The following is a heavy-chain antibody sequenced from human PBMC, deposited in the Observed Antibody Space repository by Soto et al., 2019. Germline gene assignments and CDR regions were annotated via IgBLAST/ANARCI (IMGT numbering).Heavy chain of an antibody. CDR2: MNPNSGNT. J-gene: IGHJ6*03. CDR3: ARNLGYCSSTSCYGGVMRAYYYYMDV. Sequence: ASVKVSCKASGYTFTSYDINWVRQATGQGLEWMGWMNPNSGNTGYAQKFQGRVTMTRNTSISTAYMELSSLRSEDTAVYYCARNLGYCSSTSCYGGVMRAYYYYMDVWGKGTTVTVS. CDR1: GYTFTSYD. V-gene: IGHV1-8*01. D-gene: IGHD2-2*01.